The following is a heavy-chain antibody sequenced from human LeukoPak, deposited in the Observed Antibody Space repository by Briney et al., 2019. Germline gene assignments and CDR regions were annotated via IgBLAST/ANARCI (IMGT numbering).Heavy chain of an antibody. CDR2: ISSSGSSI. V-gene: IGHV3-11*01. CDR3: AKSYYYDSSGYYYPLGDY. Sequence: PGGSLRLSCAASGFTFGDYYMSWIRQAPGKGLEWVSYISSSGSSIYYADSVKGRFTISRDNAKNSLYLQMNSLRAEDTAVYYCAKSYYYDSSGYYYPLGDYWGQGTLVTVSS. CDR1: GFTFGDYY. D-gene: IGHD3-22*01. J-gene: IGHJ4*02.